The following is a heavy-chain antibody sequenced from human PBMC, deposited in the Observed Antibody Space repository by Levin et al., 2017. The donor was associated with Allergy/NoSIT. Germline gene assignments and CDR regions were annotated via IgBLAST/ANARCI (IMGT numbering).Heavy chain of an antibody. V-gene: IGHV4-59*01. CDR1: GGSISSYY. Sequence: SQTLSLTCTVSGGSISSYYWSWIRQPPGKGLEWIGYIYYSGSTNYNPSLKSRVTISVDTSKNQFSLKLSSVTAADTAVYYCAMTRGRYSSGWYMGYFQHWGQGTLVTVSS. CDR3: AMTRGRYSSGWYMGYFQH. J-gene: IGHJ1*01. D-gene: IGHD6-19*01. CDR2: IYYSGST.